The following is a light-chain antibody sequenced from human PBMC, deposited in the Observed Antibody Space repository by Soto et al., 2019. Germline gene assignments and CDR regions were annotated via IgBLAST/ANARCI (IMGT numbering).Light chain of an antibody. J-gene: IGLJ2*01. CDR3: QVWDISSAHVI. V-gene: IGLV3-21*01. Sequence: SYELTQPPSVSVAPGQTARVACGGSNIGSKSVHWYQQKPGHAPVLVMHYDSDRPSGIPERFSGSNSGNTATLTISRVEAGDEADYYCQVWDISSAHVIFGGGTKLTVL. CDR1: NIGSKS. CDR2: YDS.